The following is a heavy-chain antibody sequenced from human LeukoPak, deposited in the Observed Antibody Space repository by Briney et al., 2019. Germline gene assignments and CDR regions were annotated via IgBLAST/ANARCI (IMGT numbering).Heavy chain of an antibody. J-gene: IGHJ4*02. CDR3: ARETVAGTFDY. CDR2: ISSTADIV. V-gene: IGHV3-11*01. Sequence: KSGGSLRLSCAASGFTISEYYMSWIRQAPGKGLEWVADISSTADIVSYADFVLGRFTISRDNGDDSLSLQLNSLRAEDTAVYYCARETVAGTFDYWSQGTLVTVSS. D-gene: IGHD6-19*01. CDR1: GFTISEYY.